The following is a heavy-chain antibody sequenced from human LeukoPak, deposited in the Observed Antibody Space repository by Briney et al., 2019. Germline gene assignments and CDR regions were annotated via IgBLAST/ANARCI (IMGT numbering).Heavy chain of an antibody. D-gene: IGHD3-22*01. Sequence: SETLSLTXTVSGGSISSGSYYWSWIRQPAGNGLEWIGRIYTSGSTNYNPSLKSRVTISVDTSKNQFSLKLSSVTAADTAVYYCARDAHYYDSSGLGYWGQGTLVTVSS. CDR3: ARDAHYYDSSGLGY. CDR1: GGSISSGSYY. J-gene: IGHJ4*02. CDR2: IYTSGST. V-gene: IGHV4-61*02.